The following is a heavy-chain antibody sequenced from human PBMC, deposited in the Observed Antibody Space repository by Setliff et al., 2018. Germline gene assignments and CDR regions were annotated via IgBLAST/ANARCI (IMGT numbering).Heavy chain of an antibody. CDR2: INTNTWNP. Sequence: ASVKVSCKASGATFRSYGISWVRQAPGQGLEWMGWINTNTWNPRYAPGVTGRFVFCLDTSVSTAYLQISSLRAEDTALYYCARASRFGTIKYRGDYYMDVWGKGTTVTVSS. CDR1: GATFRSYG. V-gene: IGHV7-4-1*02. J-gene: IGHJ6*03. D-gene: IGHD3-10*01. CDR3: ARASRFGTIKYRGDYYMDV.